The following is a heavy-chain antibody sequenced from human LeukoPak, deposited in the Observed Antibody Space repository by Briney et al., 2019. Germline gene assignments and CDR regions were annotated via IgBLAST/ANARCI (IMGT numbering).Heavy chain of an antibody. D-gene: IGHD5-18*01. Sequence: GGSLRLSXAASGVTFSSYWMSWVCQAPGKGLEWVANIKQDGSEKNYVDSVKGRFAISRDNAKNSLYLQMNSLRAEDTAMYYCASLDTAMVNGDYWGQGTLVTVSS. CDR2: IKQDGSEK. CDR1: GVTFSSYW. V-gene: IGHV3-7*01. J-gene: IGHJ4*02. CDR3: ASLDTAMVNGDY.